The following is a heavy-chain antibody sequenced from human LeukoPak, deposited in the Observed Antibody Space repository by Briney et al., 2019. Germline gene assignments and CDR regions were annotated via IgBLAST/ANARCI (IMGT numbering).Heavy chain of an antibody. CDR1: GGSFSGYY. CDR3: ARVGYYYDSSGYYSSYYFDY. Sequence: SETLSLTCAVYGGSFSGYYWSWIRQPPGKGLEWIGEINHSGSTNYNPSLKSRVTISVDTSKNQFSLKLSSVTAADTAVYYCARVGYYYDSSGYYSSYYFDYWGQGTLVTVSS. CDR2: INHSGST. J-gene: IGHJ4*02. D-gene: IGHD3-22*01. V-gene: IGHV4-34*01.